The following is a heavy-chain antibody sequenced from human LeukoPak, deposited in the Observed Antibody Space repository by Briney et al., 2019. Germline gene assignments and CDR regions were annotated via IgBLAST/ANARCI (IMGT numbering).Heavy chain of an antibody. CDR3: VKDRWVDY. V-gene: IGHV3-64D*09. CDR2: ISSNGAKT. J-gene: IGHJ4*02. Sequence: PGGSLRLSCSVSGFTLSAYAMHWVRQAPGRGLQYVSSISSNGAKTYYADSVKGRFTISRDNSKNTLYLQMSSLRLEDTAVYYCVKDRWVDYWGQGLLVTVSS. D-gene: IGHD5-24*01. CDR1: GFTLSAYA.